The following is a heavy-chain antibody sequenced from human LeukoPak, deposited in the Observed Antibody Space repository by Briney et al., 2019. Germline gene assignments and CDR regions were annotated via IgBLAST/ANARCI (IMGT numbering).Heavy chain of an antibody. CDR1: GGTFSSYA. J-gene: IGHJ6*02. Sequence: GASVKVSCKASGGTFSSYAISWVRQAPGQGLEWMGRIIPIFGIANYAQKFQGRVTITADKSTSTAYMELSSLRSEDTAVYYCARDSKIQFSSGSYTPANYYYYYGMDVWGQGTTVTVSS. V-gene: IGHV1-69*04. D-gene: IGHD3-10*01. CDR3: ARDSKIQFSSGSYTPANYYYYYGMDV. CDR2: IIPIFGIA.